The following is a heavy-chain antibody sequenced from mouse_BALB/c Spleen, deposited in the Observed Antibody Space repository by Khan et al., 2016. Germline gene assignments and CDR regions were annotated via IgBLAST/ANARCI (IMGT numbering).Heavy chain of an antibody. Sequence: VQLQESGPDLVKPSQSLSLTCTVTGYSITSGYNWHWIRQFPGNKLEWMGYIYYSGDTNYNPSLKSRISITRDTSKNQFFLQLSSVTTEDTATYYCARYSNGSSSIYWGQGTTLTVSS. J-gene: IGHJ2*01. V-gene: IGHV3-1*02. CDR3: ARYSNGSSSIY. CDR2: IYYSGDT. CDR1: GYSITSGYN. D-gene: IGHD1-1*01.